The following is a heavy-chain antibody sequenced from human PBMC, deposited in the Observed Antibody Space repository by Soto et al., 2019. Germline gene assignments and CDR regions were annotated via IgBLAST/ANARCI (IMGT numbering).Heavy chain of an antibody. CDR1: GGSISSGGYY. Sequence: TLSLTCTVSGGSISSGGYYWSWIRQHPGKGLEWIGYIYYSGSTYYNPSLKSRVTISVDTSKNQFSLKLSSVTAADTAVYYCARLVDIQQLVHNYYYYYGMDVWGQGTTVTVSS. CDR3: ARLVDIQQLVHNYYYYYGMDV. J-gene: IGHJ6*02. D-gene: IGHD6-13*01. V-gene: IGHV4-31*03. CDR2: IYYSGST.